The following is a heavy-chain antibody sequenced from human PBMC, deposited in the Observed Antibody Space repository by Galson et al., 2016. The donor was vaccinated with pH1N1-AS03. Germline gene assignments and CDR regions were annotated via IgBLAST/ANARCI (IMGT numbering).Heavy chain of an antibody. D-gene: IGHD4-17*01. Sequence: SVKVSCKASGYTFTNHAIHWVRRAPGQSLEWMGWISAGSGDTRYSQKLQGRVTITRGTYASTAYMELSSLTSEDTAVYYCVREDRYGDFFYFDYWGQGSLVTVSS. V-gene: IGHV1-3*01. J-gene: IGHJ4*02. CDR2: ISAGSGDT. CDR1: GYTFTNHA. CDR3: VREDRYGDFFYFDY.